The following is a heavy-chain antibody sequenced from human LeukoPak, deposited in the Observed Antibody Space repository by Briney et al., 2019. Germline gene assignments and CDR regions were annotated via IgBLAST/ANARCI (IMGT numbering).Heavy chain of an antibody. J-gene: IGHJ5*02. CDR2: INPSGGST. CDR3: ARGGRALYCSSTSCYRFGNWFDP. D-gene: IGHD2-2*01. CDR1: GYTFNRYY. Sequence: ASVTVSCKPSGYTFNRYYMHWVRQAPRQGLEWMGIINPSGGSTSYVQKFQGRLNMTRDMSTSTVYMELSSLRSEDTAVYYCARGGRALYCSSTSCYRFGNWFDPWGQGTLVTVSS. V-gene: IGHV1-46*02.